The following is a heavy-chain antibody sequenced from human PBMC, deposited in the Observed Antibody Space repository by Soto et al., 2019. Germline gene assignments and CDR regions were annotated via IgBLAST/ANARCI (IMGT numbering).Heavy chain of an antibody. CDR3: ASHSYYYESSRYYWQ. CDR2: IYYSGST. V-gene: IGHV4-39*01. CDR1: GGYISSSSHY. Sequence: QLQLQESGPGLMKPSETLSLICTVSGGYISSSSHYWGWIRQPPGKGLGWIGSIYYSGSTYYNPSLKTRVTTSVDTSENQFSLKRSSVTAADTAVFSCASHSYYYESSRYYWQWAQGTMVTVSA. J-gene: IGHJ3*01. D-gene: IGHD3-22*01.